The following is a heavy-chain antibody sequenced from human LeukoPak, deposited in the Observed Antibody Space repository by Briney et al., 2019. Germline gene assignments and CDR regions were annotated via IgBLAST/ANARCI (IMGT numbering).Heavy chain of an antibody. J-gene: IGHJ3*02. CDR3: ATSSLWGGAFNI. CDR1: GFTFSIYW. Sequence: PGGSLRLSCAASGFTFSIYWMYCVRQAPGKGLMWVSRCDSDGSGTTYVDSVKGRFTVSRDNAKSTLYLQMSSLRAEDTAVYYCATSSLWGGAFNIWGRGTMVTVSS. CDR2: CDSDGSGT. V-gene: IGHV3-74*01. D-gene: IGHD3-10*01.